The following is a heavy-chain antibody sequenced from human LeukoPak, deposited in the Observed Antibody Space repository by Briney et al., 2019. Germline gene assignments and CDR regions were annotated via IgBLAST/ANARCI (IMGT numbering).Heavy chain of an antibody. V-gene: IGHV4-4*07. Sequence: PSETLSLTCTVPGGSIDPYYWSWFRQPAGKGLEWIGRFYTSGGGSTHYNPSLESRVTISVDTSKNQFSLKLSSVTAADTAVYHCARAGYGYGNYFAYWGQGTLVTVSS. CDR3: ARAGYGYGNYFAY. CDR2: FYTSGGGST. J-gene: IGHJ4*02. CDR1: GGSIDPYY. D-gene: IGHD5-18*01.